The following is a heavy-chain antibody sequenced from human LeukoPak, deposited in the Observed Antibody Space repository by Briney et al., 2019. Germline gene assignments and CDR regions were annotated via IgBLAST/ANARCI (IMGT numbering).Heavy chain of an antibody. Sequence: PGGSLRLSCAASGFTFSSYSMTWVRQAPGKGLEWVSSISSSSSYIYYADSVKGRFTISRDNAKNSLYLQMNSLRAEDTAVYYCARDTKGEGYDFWSGYPYFDYWGQGTLVTVSS. CDR2: ISSSSSYI. D-gene: IGHD3-3*01. CDR3: ARDTKGEGYDFWSGYPYFDY. J-gene: IGHJ4*02. CDR1: GFTFSSYS. V-gene: IGHV3-21*01.